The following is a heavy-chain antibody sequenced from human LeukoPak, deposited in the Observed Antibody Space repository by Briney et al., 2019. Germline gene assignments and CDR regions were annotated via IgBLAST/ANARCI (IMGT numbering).Heavy chain of an antibody. V-gene: IGHV3-48*01. D-gene: IGHD2-15*01. CDR1: GFTFSSYE. Sequence: PGRSLRLSCAASGFTFSSYEMNSVRQAPGKGLEWVSYISSSSSTIYYADSVKGRFTISRDNAKNSLYLQMNSLRAEDTAVYYCARGVVAGTFDYWGQGTLVTVSS. CDR2: ISSSSSTI. J-gene: IGHJ4*02. CDR3: ARGVVAGTFDY.